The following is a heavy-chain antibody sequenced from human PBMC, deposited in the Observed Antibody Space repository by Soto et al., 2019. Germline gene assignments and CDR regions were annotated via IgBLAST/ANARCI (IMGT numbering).Heavy chain of an antibody. D-gene: IGHD3-3*01. V-gene: IGHV3-30*03. J-gene: IGHJ5*01. CDR2: ISNDGRAL. Sequence: GGSLRLSCTSSTVTINVHGIQWVRQAPGKGLEWVAFISNDGRALYYADSVKGRFTISRDYSKNTVDLQMNSLRNEETAVYYCARDIWSGDYKWFDSWGPGTLVTVSS. CDR1: TVTINVHG. CDR3: ARDIWSGDYKWFDS.